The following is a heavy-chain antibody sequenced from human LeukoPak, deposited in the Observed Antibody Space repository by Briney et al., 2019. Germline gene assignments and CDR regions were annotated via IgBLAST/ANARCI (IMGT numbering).Heavy chain of an antibody. CDR1: GYTLTELS. CDR2: FDPEDGET. D-gene: IGHD3-22*01. CDR3: ATDLYYDSSRIFDL. J-gene: IGHJ2*01. Sequence: ASVKVSCKVSGYTLTELSMHWVRQAPGKGLEWMGGFDPEDGETIYAQKFQGRVTMTEDTSTDTAYMELSSLRSEDTAVYYCATDLYYDSSRIFDLWGHGTLVTASS. V-gene: IGHV1-24*01.